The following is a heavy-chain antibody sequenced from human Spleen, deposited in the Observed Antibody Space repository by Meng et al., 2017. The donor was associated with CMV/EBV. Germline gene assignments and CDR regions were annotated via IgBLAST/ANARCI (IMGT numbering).Heavy chain of an antibody. CDR2: IYYSGST. CDR3: ARGAYSSSWTFDY. D-gene: IGHD6-13*01. V-gene: IGHV4-39*07. J-gene: IGHJ4*02. Sequence: LQESGPGRVKPSETLSLTCTVSGGSISSSSYYWGWIRQPPGKGLEWIGSIYYSGSTYYNPSLKSRVTISVDTSKNQFSLKLSSVTAADTAVYYCARGAYSSSWTFDYWGQGTLVTVSS. CDR1: GGSISSSSYY.